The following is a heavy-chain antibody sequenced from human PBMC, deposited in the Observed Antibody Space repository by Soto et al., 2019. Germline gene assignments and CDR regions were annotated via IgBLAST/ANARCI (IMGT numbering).Heavy chain of an antibody. V-gene: IGHV1-69*13. D-gene: IGHD6-13*01. J-gene: IGHJ6*02. CDR1: GGTFSSHA. Sequence: SVKVSCKASGGTFSSHALSWVRQAPGQGLEWMGGIIPIFGTPHYAQKFQGRVTITADESTSTAYMELSSLRSEDTAVYYCARVMSRAAALYFGMDVWAPATTLTVSS. CDR2: IIPIFGTP. CDR3: ARVMSRAAALYFGMDV.